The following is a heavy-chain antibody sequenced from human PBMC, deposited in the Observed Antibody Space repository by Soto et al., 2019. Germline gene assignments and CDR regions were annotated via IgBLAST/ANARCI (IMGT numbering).Heavy chain of an antibody. CDR3: AKGGGYSSSLRSFDY. J-gene: IGHJ4*02. V-gene: IGHV3-23*01. CDR1: GFTFSSYA. D-gene: IGHD6-13*01. Sequence: GGSLRISCAASGFTFSSYALSWVRQAPGKGLEWVSAINPSGGSTFYADSVKGRFTISRDSSKKTLYLQMSSLRAEDTAVYYCAKGGGYSSSLRSFDYWGQGTLVTVSS. CDR2: INPSGGST.